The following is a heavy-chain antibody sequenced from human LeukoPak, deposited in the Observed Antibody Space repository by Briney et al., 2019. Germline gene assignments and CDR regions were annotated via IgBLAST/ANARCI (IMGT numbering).Heavy chain of an antibody. J-gene: IGHJ4*02. CDR3: ARLGSGYPVDY. CDR1: GGSISSGDYY. CDR2: IYYSGST. V-gene: IGHV4-30-4*08. Sequence: SETLSLTCTVSGGSISSGDYYWSWIRQPPGKGLEWIGYIYYSGSTHYNPSLKSRVTISVDTSKNQFSLKLSSVTAADTAVYYCARLGSGYPVDYWGQGTLVTVSS. D-gene: IGHD3-22*01.